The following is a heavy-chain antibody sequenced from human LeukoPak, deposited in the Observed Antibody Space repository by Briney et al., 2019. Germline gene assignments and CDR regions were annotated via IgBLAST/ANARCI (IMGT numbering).Heavy chain of an antibody. Sequence: AGGSLRLSCAASGFTFSIYWMNWVRQAPGKGLVWVSHINSDGSSSNYADSVKGRFTISRDNSKNSLYLQMNSLRAEDTALYYCARVVGVTYFEYWGQGTLVTVSS. J-gene: IGHJ4*02. D-gene: IGHD3-16*01. V-gene: IGHV3-74*01. CDR2: INSDGSSS. CDR3: ARVVGVTYFEY. CDR1: GFTFSIYW.